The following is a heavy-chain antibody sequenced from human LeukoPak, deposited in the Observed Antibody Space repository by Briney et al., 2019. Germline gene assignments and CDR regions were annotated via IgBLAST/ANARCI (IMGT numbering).Heavy chain of an antibody. D-gene: IGHD1-26*01. CDR1: GGSFSGYY. CDR2: INHSGST. CDR3: ARLLSPGWFDP. J-gene: IGHJ5*02. Sequence: SETLSLTCAVYGGSFSGYYWSWIRQPPGKGLEWIGEINHSGSTNYNPSLKSRVTISVDTSKKQFFLNLRSVTAADTAVYYCARLLSPGWFDPWGQGTLVTVSS. V-gene: IGHV4-34*01.